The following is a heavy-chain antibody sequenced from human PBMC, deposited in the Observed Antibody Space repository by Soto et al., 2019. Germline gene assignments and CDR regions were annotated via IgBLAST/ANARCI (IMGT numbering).Heavy chain of an antibody. D-gene: IGHD3-10*01. CDR2: IIPIFGTA. J-gene: IGHJ3*02. CDR3: ARSITMVRGQAFDI. Sequence: QVQLVQSGAEVKKPGSSVKVSCKASGGTFSSYAISWVRQAPGQGLEWMGGIIPIFGTANYARKFQGRVTITADKSTSTAYMGLSSLGSEDTAVYYCARSITMVRGQAFDIWGRGTMVTVSS. CDR1: GGTFSSYA. V-gene: IGHV1-69*06.